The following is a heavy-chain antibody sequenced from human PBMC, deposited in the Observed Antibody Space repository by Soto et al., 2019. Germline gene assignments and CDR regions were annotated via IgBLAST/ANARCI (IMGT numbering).Heavy chain of an antibody. CDR2: IYTSGST. CDR3: ARDSRDAFDI. CDR1: GGSISSYY. V-gene: IGHV4-4*07. Sequence: ETLSLTCTVSGGSISSYYWSWIRQPAGKGLEWIGRIYTSGSTNYNPSLKSRVTMSVDTSXXXFXXXLXSXXAAXTAVYYCARDSRDAFDIWGQGTMVTVSS. J-gene: IGHJ3*02.